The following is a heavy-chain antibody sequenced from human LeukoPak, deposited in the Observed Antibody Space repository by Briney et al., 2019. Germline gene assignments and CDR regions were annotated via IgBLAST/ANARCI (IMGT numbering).Heavy chain of an antibody. J-gene: IGHJ5*02. D-gene: IGHD3-16*01. V-gene: IGHV1-2*02. CDR1: GYTFTGYY. CDR2: INSNLVGL. CDR3: AREVGPLYDYVWGEFLYPRHSFDP. Sequence: PAGKVSCKASGYTFTGYYMHWVRQAPGQGLEWMGWINSNLVGLNYAQKFQGRVTMTRDTSISTAYMELSRLRSDDTAVYYCAREVGPLYDYVWGEFLYPRHSFDPWGQGTLVTVCS.